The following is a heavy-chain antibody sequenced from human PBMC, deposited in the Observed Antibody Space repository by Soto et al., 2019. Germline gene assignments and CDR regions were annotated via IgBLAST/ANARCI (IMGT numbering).Heavy chain of an antibody. Sequence: SGGSLSLSCAASGFAFDDYVMHWVRQPPGRGLEWVSGITWNGGTIRYVDSVKGRFTISRDNAENSLYLQMNSLRPEDTAVYYCAKGGSAALIAPSGRDNWFDPWGQGTQVTVSS. V-gene: IGHV3-9*01. CDR2: ITWNGGTI. CDR1: GFAFDDYV. J-gene: IGHJ5*02. CDR3: AKGGSAALIAPSGRDNWFDP. D-gene: IGHD6-13*01.